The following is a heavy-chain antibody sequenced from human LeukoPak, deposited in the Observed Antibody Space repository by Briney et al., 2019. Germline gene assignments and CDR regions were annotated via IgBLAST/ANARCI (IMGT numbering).Heavy chain of an antibody. Sequence: PSETLSLTCTVSGGSISSYYWSWIRQPPGKGLEWIGYIYYSGSTNYNPPLKSRVTISVDTSKNQFSLKLSSVTAADTAVYYCARAGRWEGRPHAFDIWGQGTMVAVSS. CDR1: GGSISSYY. D-gene: IGHD1-26*01. V-gene: IGHV4-59*01. CDR2: IYYSGST. CDR3: ARAGRWEGRPHAFDI. J-gene: IGHJ3*02.